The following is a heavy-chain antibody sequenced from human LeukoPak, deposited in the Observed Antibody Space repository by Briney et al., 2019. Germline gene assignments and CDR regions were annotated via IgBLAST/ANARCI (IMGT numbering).Heavy chain of an antibody. J-gene: IGHJ4*02. Sequence: ASVKVSCKASGYTFTGYYIHWVRQAPGQGLEWMGWINPHSGGTNYAQKFQGGVTMTRDTSITTAYMELSSLRSNDTAVYYCARDVGEYCSSTNCYASHYWGQGTLVTVSS. D-gene: IGHD2-2*01. V-gene: IGHV1-2*02. CDR3: ARDVGEYCSSTNCYASHY. CDR1: GYTFTGYY. CDR2: INPHSGGT.